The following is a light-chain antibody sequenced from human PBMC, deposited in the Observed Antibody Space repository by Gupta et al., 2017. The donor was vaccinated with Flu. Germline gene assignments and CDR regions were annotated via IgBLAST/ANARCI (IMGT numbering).Light chain of an antibody. CDR1: STDIGSYKY. CDR2: DVT. Sequence: SIAISCTGTSTDIGSYKYVSWYQQHPGKAPQLLIYDVTNRPSGVSTRFSGSKSGDTASLTISGRQAEDEADYYCSSCTSSTTLVFGGGTRLTVL. CDR3: SSCTSSTTLV. V-gene: IGLV2-14*01. J-gene: IGLJ2*01.